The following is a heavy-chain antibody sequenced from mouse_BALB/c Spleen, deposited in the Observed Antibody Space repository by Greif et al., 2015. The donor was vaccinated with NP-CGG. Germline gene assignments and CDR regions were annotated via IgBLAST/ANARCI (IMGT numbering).Heavy chain of an antibody. CDR1: GYTFSSYW. CDR3: ARTPGRNAMDY. CDR2: ILPGSGST. Sequence: QVQLQQSGAELMKPGASVKISCKATGYTFSSYWIEWVKQRPGHGLEWIGEILPGSGSTNYNEKFKGKATFTADTSSNTAYMQLSSLTSEDSAVYYCARTPGRNAMDYWGQGTSVTVSS. V-gene: IGHV1-9*01. J-gene: IGHJ4*01. D-gene: IGHD6-1*01.